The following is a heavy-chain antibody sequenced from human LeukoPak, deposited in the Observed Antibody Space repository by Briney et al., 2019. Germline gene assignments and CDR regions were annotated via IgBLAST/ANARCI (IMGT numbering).Heavy chain of an antibody. Sequence: SVKVSCKASGGTFSSYAISWVRQAPGQGLEWMGGIIPIFGTANYAQKFQGRVTITTDESTSTAYMELSRLRSEDTALYYCAKDWGDKGRDDYYYGMDVWGQGTTVTVSS. CDR2: IIPIFGTA. V-gene: IGHV1-69*05. D-gene: IGHD2-21*01. J-gene: IGHJ6*02. CDR1: GGTFSSYA. CDR3: AKDWGDKGRDDYYYGMDV.